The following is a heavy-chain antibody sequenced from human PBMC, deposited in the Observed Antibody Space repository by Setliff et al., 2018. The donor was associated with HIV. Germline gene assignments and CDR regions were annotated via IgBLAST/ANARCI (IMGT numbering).Heavy chain of an antibody. CDR1: GYPIDSGFY. V-gene: IGHV4-38-2*01. J-gene: IGHJ4*02. CDR2: SYHTGSK. CDR3: GGNGYYSIDY. D-gene: IGHD1-26*01. Sequence: SETLSLTCAVYGYPIDSGFYWGWIRQTPGKGLEWIASSYHTGSKYYNSSLKRGATISVDKSKLQFSLMLNSVTAADTAVYYCGGNGYYSIDYWGQGTMVTVSS.